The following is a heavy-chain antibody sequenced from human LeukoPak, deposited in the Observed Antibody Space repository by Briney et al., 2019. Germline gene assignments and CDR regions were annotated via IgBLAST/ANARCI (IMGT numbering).Heavy chain of an antibody. CDR1: GFTFSSYS. V-gene: IGHV3-21*04. Sequence: GGSLRLSCAASGFTFSSYSMNWVRQAPGKGLEWVSSISSSSSYIYYADSVKGRFTISRDNAKNSLYLQMNSLRAEDTAVYYCARDRRPLLWFGELFNGMDVWGQGTTVTVSS. CDR2: ISSSSSYI. CDR3: ARDRRPLLWFGELFNGMDV. D-gene: IGHD3-10*01. J-gene: IGHJ6*02.